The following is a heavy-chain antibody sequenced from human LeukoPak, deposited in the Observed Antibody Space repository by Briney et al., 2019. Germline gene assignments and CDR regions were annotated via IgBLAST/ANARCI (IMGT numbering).Heavy chain of an antibody. J-gene: IGHJ4*02. CDR1: GFTFTKYA. CDR3: AKVPYDFWSGYYYPFDY. Sequence: GGSLRLSCAASGFTFTKYAMSWVRQTPGKGLEWVSGVSAGGDATFYADYVKGRFTVSRDNFKNTMFLQVSSLRVEDTAVYYCAKVPYDFWSGYYYPFDYWGQGTLVTVSS. CDR2: VSAGGDAT. D-gene: IGHD3-3*01. V-gene: IGHV3-23*01.